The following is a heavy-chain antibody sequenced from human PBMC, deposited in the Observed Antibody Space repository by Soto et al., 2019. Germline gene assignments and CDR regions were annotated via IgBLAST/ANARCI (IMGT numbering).Heavy chain of an antibody. CDR3: AKVAEVVVAATLFSFDY. V-gene: IGHV3-23*01. D-gene: IGHD2-15*01. J-gene: IGHJ4*02. CDR2: ISGSGGST. CDR1: GFTFSSYA. Sequence: EVQLLESGGGLVQPGGSLRLSCAASGFTFSSYAMSWVRQAPGKGLEWVSAISGSGGSTYYADSVKGRFTISRDNSKNTLYLQMNSLRAEDTAVYYCAKVAEVVVAATLFSFDYWGQGTLVTVSS.